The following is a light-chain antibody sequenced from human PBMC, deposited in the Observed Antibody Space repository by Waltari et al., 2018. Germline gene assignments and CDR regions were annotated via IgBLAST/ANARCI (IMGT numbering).Light chain of an antibody. CDR1: SNNVGNQG. Sequence: QAGLTQPPSVSKGLRQTATLTCTGNSNNVGNQGAAWLQQNQGPPPKLLSYRNNNRPSGISERLSASRSGNTASLTITGLQPEDEADYYCSAWDSSLSAWVFGGGTKLTVL. CDR3: SAWDSSLSAWV. CDR2: RNN. V-gene: IGLV10-54*01. J-gene: IGLJ2*01.